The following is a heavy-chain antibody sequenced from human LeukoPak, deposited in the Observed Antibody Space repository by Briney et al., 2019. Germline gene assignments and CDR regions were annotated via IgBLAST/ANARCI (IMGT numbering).Heavy chain of an antibody. CDR1: GFTFSSYV. D-gene: IGHD5-12*01. Sequence: QPGGSLRLSCAASGFTFSSYVMSWVRQAPGKGLEWVSAISGSGGSTYYADSVKGRFTISRDNSKNTLYLQMNSLRAEDTAVYYCAKDLSGGYVGLYYFDYWGQGTLVTVSS. V-gene: IGHV3-23*01. CDR3: AKDLSGGYVGLYYFDY. CDR2: ISGSGGST. J-gene: IGHJ4*02.